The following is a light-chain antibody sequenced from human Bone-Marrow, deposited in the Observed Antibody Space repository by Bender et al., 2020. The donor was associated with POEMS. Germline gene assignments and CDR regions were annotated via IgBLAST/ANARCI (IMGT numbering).Light chain of an antibody. Sequence: ALTQPPSVSVSPGQTATITCSGHSLGERYISWYQHKPGQYPVVVVYEDDKRPSGLPGRFSGSNSGDRATLTISGTQAIDEAHYYCQSWDSTTVVFGGGTKLTVL. CDR2: EDD. CDR3: QSWDSTTVV. J-gene: IGLJ2*01. V-gene: IGLV3-1*01. CDR1: SLGERY.